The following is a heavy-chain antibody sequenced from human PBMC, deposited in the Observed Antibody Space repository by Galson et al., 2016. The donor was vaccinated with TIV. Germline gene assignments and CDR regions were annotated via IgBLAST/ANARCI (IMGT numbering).Heavy chain of an antibody. CDR1: GFSFEDYA. J-gene: IGHJ4*02. V-gene: IGHV3-9*01. CDR3: VKGDYHGSGGYCDY. Sequence: SLRLSCAASGFSFEDYATHWVRQTPGKGLEWVSVISWKSCYINYAGSVKGRFTMSRDNAKNSLYLQMNSLRPEDTAFYYCVKGDYHGSGGYCDYWGQGTLVTVSS. D-gene: IGHD3-10*01. CDR2: ISWKSCYI.